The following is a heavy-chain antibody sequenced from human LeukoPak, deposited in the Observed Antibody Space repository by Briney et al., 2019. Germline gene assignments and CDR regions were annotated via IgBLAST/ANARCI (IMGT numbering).Heavy chain of an antibody. V-gene: IGHV3-30*03. J-gene: IGHJ3*02. Sequence: GGSLRLSCAASGFTFSSYGMHWVRQAPGKGLEWVAVISYDGSNKYYADSVKGRFTISRDNSKNTLYLQMNSLRAEDTAVYYCVSPIDSSDYYPYAFDIWGQGTMVTVSS. CDR1: GFTFSSYG. CDR3: VSPIDSSDYYPYAFDI. CDR2: ISYDGSNK. D-gene: IGHD3-22*01.